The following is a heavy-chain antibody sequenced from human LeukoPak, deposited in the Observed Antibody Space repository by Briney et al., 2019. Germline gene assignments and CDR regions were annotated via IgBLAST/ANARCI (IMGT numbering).Heavy chain of an antibody. CDR1: GFTFNNYA. CDR2: IFGSGGSA. J-gene: IGHJ4*02. Sequence: GGSLRLSCAASGFTFNNYAMYWVRQAPGKGLEWISGIFGSGGSAHYADSVKGRFTISRDNSKNTVYLQLDSLRVEDTAVYYCWTTTVGYSSGRYPGWPVDYWGQGALVTVSS. V-gene: IGHV3-23*01. CDR3: WTTTVGYSSGRYPGWPVDY. D-gene: IGHD2-15*01.